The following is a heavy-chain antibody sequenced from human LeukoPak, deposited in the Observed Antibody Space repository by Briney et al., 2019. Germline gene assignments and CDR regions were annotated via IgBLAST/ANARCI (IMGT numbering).Heavy chain of an antibody. J-gene: IGHJ4*02. D-gene: IGHD6-19*01. CDR2: ISYNSGYI. CDR3: AKDRGKYSSGFFFDY. CDR1: GFPFGSIA. Sequence: GGSLRLSCAASGFPFGSIAMHWVRQAPGKGLEWLSIISYNSGYIDYADSVKGRFTVSRDNAENSLYLHMNSLRPEDTAFYYCAKDRGKYSSGFFFDYWGQGILVTVAS. V-gene: IGHV3-9*01.